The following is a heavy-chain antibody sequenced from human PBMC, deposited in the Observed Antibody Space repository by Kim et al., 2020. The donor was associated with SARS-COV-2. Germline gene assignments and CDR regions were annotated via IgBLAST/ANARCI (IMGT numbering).Heavy chain of an antibody. CDR3: ASTKKDYYYGSGSYSELSGLFDY. D-gene: IGHD3-10*01. Sequence: SETLSLTCAVYGGSFSGYYWSWIRQPPGKGLEWIGEINHSGSTNYNPSLKSRVTISVDTSKNQFSLKLSSVTAADTAVYYCASTKKDYYYGSGSYSELSGLFDYWGQGTLVTVSS. CDR1: GGSFSGYY. CDR2: INHSGST. V-gene: IGHV4-34*01. J-gene: IGHJ4*02.